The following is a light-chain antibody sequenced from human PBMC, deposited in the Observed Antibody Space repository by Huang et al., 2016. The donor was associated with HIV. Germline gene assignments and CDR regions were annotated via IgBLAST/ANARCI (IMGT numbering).Light chain of an antibody. V-gene: IGKV4-1*01. CDR2: WAS. CDR3: QQYYQNPQT. J-gene: IGKJ5*01. CDR1: QSLLYSLNNKNY. Sequence: DIVMTQSPASLSVSPGERATIDCKSSQSLLYSLNNKNYLAWFQQKPGRPPKLLLYWASTRESGIPERFSGSGSGTDFTLTINNLQPEDVATYYCQQYYQNPQTFGQGT.